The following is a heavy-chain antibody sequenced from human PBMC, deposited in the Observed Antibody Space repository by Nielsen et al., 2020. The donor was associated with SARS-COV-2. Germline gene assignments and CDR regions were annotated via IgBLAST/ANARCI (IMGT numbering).Heavy chain of an antibody. CDR2: ISSSSSYI. CDR1: GFTFSSYS. CDR3: ARDPVVVVAATGLSFDY. Sequence: GESLKISCAASGFTFSSYSMNWVRQAPGKGLEWVSSISSSSSYIYYADSVKGRFTISRDNAKNSLYLQMNSLRAEDTAVYYCARDPVVVVAATGLSFDYWGQGTLVTVSS. D-gene: IGHD2-15*01. J-gene: IGHJ4*02. V-gene: IGHV3-21*01.